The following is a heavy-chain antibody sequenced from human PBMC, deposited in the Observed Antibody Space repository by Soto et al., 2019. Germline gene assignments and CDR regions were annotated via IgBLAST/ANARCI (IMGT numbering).Heavy chain of an antibody. J-gene: IGHJ6*02. CDR3: ARDGEYCSSTCCPGWRQHYYGMDV. V-gene: IGHV3-33*01. CDR2: IWFDGSNK. D-gene: IGHD2-2*01. CDR1: GFTFSRFG. Sequence: PGGSLRLSCAASGFTFSRFGMHWVRQAPGKGLEWVAVIWFDGSNKYYADSVKGRFTISRDNSKNTLYLQMNSLRAEDTAVYYCARDGEYCSSTCCPGWRQHYYGMDVWGQGTTVTVSS.